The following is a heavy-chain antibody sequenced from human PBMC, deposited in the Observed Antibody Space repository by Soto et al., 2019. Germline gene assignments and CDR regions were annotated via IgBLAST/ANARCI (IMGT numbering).Heavy chain of an antibody. CDR3: RVGVAD. CDR2: LSFDASKK. D-gene: IGHD1-26*01. CDR1: GFNFSAYG. J-gene: IGHJ4*02. Sequence: QVQLVESGGGVVQPGRSLRLSCAASGFNFSAYGMHWVRQAPGTGLELVALLSFDASKKYYADSVQGRFTIARHTYRNTLYLQMNSLRVEDTAVYYCRVGVADCGQGTRVTVSS. V-gene: IGHV3-30*03.